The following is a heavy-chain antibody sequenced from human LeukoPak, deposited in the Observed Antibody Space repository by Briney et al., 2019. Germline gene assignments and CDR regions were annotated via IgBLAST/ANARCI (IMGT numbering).Heavy chain of an antibody. V-gene: IGHV4-4*07. D-gene: IGHD3-22*01. CDR3: ARHEYSSGYYYVFSFDY. Sequence: SETLSLTCTVSGGSISSYYWSWIRQPAGKGLEWIGRIYTSGSTNYNPSLKSRVTMSVDTSKNQFSLKLSSVTAADTAVYYCARHEYSSGYYYVFSFDYWGQGTLVTVSS. CDR1: GGSISSYY. CDR2: IYTSGST. J-gene: IGHJ4*02.